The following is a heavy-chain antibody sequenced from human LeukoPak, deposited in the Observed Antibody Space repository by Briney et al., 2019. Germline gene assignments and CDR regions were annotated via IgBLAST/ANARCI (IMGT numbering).Heavy chain of an antibody. CDR2: INPNSGGT. Sequence: ASVTVSCKASGYTFTGYYMHWVRQAPGQGLEWMGWINPNSGGTKYTQKFQGRVTMTRDTSISTAYMEVSRLRSDDTAVYYCARDWRGYSGTTTFDFWGQGTLVTVSS. CDR1: GYTFTGYY. J-gene: IGHJ4*02. D-gene: IGHD2/OR15-2a*01. V-gene: IGHV1-2*02. CDR3: ARDWRGYSGTTTFDF.